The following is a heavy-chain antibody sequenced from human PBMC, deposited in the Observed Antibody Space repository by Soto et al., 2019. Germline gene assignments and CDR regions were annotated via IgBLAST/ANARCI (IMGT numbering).Heavy chain of an antibody. J-gene: IGHJ4*02. Sequence: PGGSLRLSCAASGFTFSSYEMNWVRQAPGKGLGWISYISSSGSTIYYADSVKGRFTISRDNAKNSLYLQMNSLRAEDTAVYYCARRYCSSTSCLIDYWGQGTMVTVS. CDR3: ARRYCSSTSCLIDY. CDR2: ISSSGSTI. D-gene: IGHD2-2*01. V-gene: IGHV3-48*03. CDR1: GFTFSSYE.